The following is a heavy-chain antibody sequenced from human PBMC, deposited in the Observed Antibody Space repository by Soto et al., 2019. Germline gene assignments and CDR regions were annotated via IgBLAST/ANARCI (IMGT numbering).Heavy chain of an antibody. D-gene: IGHD3-22*01. Sequence: GGSLRLSCAASGFTFSNYAMSWVRQAPGKGLEWVSGIGGRGTSSYYADSVKGRFAISRDNSYNTLFLQLHSLRAEDTAVYYCAKSRYADSSGDYYDFWGQGTRVT. CDR3: AKSRYADSSGDYYDF. CDR1: GFTFSNYA. V-gene: IGHV3-23*01. CDR2: IGGRGTSS. J-gene: IGHJ4*02.